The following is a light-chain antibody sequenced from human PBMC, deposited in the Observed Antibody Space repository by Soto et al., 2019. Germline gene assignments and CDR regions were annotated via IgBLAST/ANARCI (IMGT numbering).Light chain of an antibody. V-gene: IGLV2-11*01. J-gene: IGLJ2*01. CDR1: SSDVGRYNY. Sequence: QSVLTQPRSVSESPGQSVTISCTGTSSDVGRYNYVSWYQQHPGKAPKLMIYDVNKRPSGVPDRFSGSKSGNTASLTISGLQAEDEADYYCCSYAGSYTFIFGGGTKVTVL. CDR2: DVN. CDR3: CSYAGSYTFI.